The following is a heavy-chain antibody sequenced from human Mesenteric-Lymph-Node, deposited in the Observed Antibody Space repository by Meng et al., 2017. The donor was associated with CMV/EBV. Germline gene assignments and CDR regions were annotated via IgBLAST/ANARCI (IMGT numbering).Heavy chain of an antibody. Sequence: KVSCKGSGYSFTSYWIGWVRQMPGKGLEWMGMIHPGDSNTTYSPSFQGHVTISADTSITTAYLQWSSLKASDTAMYYCARRGEYYRYGMDVWGQGTTVTVSS. V-gene: IGHV5-51*01. J-gene: IGHJ6*02. D-gene: IGHD2-21*01. CDR1: GYSFTSYW. CDR2: IHPGDSNT. CDR3: ARRGEYYRYGMDV.